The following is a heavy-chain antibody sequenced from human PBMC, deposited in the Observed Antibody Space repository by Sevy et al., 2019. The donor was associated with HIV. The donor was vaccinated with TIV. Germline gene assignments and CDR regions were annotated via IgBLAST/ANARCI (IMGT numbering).Heavy chain of an antibody. D-gene: IGHD2-2*01. CDR3: AKDYCSSTSCYFGSFDAFDI. V-gene: IGHV3-23*01. J-gene: IGHJ3*02. CDR2: ISGSGGST. CDR1: GFTFSSYA. Sequence: GGSLRLSCAASGFTFSSYATSWVRQAPGKGLEWVSAISGSGGSTYYADSVKGRFTISRDNSKNTLYLQMNSLRAEDTAVYYCAKDYCSSTSCYFGSFDAFDIWGQGTMVTVSS.